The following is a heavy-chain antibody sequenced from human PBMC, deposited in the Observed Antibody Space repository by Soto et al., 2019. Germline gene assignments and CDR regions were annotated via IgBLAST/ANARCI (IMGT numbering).Heavy chain of an antibody. Sequence: SETLSLTCAVYGGSFSGYYWSWIRQPPGKGLEWIGEINHSGSTNYNPSLKSRVTISVDTSKNQFSLKLSSVTAADTAVYYCASSSSWEDYYMDVWGKGTTVTVSS. CDR3: ASSSSWEDYYMDV. J-gene: IGHJ6*03. CDR2: INHSGST. V-gene: IGHV4-34*01. CDR1: GGSFSGYY. D-gene: IGHD6-13*01.